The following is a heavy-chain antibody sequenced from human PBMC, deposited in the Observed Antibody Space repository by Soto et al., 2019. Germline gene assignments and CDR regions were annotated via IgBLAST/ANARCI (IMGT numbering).Heavy chain of an antibody. Sequence: SETLSLTCSVSGASISSYYWSWIRQPPGKGLEWIGYIYDSGSTYYNSSLKSRVTMSVDTSKNQFSLKLSSVTAADTAVYYCARVLFGRGNWFDPWGQGTLVTVSS. CDR3: ARVLFGRGNWFDP. CDR1: GASISSYY. D-gene: IGHD3-3*01. CDR2: IYDSGST. V-gene: IGHV4-59*08. J-gene: IGHJ5*02.